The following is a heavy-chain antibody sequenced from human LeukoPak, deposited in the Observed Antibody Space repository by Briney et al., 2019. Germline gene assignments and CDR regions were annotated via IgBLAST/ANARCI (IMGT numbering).Heavy chain of an antibody. V-gene: IGHV4-39*07. CDR1: GGSISSSSYY. D-gene: IGHD2/OR15-2a*01. J-gene: IGHJ4*02. CDR2: IYYSGST. CDR3: ARVKNPYYAPYYFDY. Sequence: SETLSLTCTVSGGSISSSSYYWGWIRQPPGKGLEWIGSIYYSGSTYYNPSLKSRVTISVDTSKNQFSLKLSSVTAADTAVYYCARVKNPYYAPYYFDYWGQGTLVTVSS.